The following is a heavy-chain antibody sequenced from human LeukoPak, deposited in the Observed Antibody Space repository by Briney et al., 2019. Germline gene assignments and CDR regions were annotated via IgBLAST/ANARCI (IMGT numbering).Heavy chain of an antibody. V-gene: IGHV3-11*04. CDR1: GFTFSDYY. Sequence: GGSLRLSCAASGFTFSDYYMSWFRQAPGKGLEWVSYISSGGGSIYYADSVKGRFTISRDNAKNSLYLQMNSLRAEDTAVYYCARRELLYYFDYWGQGTLVTVSS. J-gene: IGHJ4*02. CDR2: ISSGGGSI. CDR3: ARRELLYYFDY. D-gene: IGHD1-26*01.